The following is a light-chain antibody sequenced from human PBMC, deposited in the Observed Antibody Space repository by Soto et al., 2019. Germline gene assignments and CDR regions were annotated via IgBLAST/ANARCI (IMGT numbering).Light chain of an antibody. J-gene: IGKJ1*01. V-gene: IGKV4-1*01. CDR1: QSVFFSSNKKNY. CDR2: WAS. Sequence: IVMTQSPESLALSRGERATINCRSSQSVFFSSNKKNYLAWYQQKSGQPPKLLIYWASTRKSGVPDRFSGSGSGTDFTLTISSLQPEDVAVYYCQQYFSSWTFGQGTKVEIK. CDR3: QQYFSSWT.